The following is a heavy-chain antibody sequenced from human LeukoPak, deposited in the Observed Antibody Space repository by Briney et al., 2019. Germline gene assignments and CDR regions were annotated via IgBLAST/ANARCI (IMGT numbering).Heavy chain of an antibody. CDR1: GFTFSSYS. V-gene: IGHV3-48*04. CDR2: ISSSSSTI. Sequence: PGGSLTLSCAASGFTFSSYSMNWVRQAPGKGLEWVSYISSSSSTIYYADSVKGRFTISRENAKNSLYLQMNSLRAEDTAVYYCARGQIYCTNGVCYKGFDPWGQGTLATVSS. CDR3: ARGQIYCTNGVCYKGFDP. D-gene: IGHD2-8*01. J-gene: IGHJ5*02.